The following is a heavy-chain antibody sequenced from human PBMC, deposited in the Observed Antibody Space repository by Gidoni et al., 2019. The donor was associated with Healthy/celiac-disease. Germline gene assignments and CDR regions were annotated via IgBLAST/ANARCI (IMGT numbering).Heavy chain of an antibody. Sequence: QVQLVQSGAEVKKPGSSVKVSCKASGGTFSSYAISWVRQAPGQGLEWMGGIIPIFGTANYAQKFQGRVKITADKSTSTAYMELSSLRSEDTAVYYCASPTPPRGIVGATTNAFDIWGQGTMVTVSS. CDR1: GGTFSSYA. CDR3: ASPTPPRGIVGATTNAFDI. CDR2: IIPIFGTA. J-gene: IGHJ3*02. D-gene: IGHD1-26*01. V-gene: IGHV1-69*06.